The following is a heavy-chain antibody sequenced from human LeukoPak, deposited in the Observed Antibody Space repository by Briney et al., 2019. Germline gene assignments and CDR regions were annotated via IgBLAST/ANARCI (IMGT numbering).Heavy chain of an antibody. CDR1: GYSINTAYY. V-gene: IGHV4-38-2*02. Sequence: PSETLSLTCNVSGYSINTAYYWGWIRQPPWKGLEWIGHIYHSGNTYYNPSLKSRVTISLDTSNNQFSLRLSSVTAADTAVYYCARLSAAVHLGAFDLWGQGTMVTVSS. D-gene: IGHD3-3*01. J-gene: IGHJ3*01. CDR2: IYHSGNT. CDR3: ARLSAAVHLGAFDL.